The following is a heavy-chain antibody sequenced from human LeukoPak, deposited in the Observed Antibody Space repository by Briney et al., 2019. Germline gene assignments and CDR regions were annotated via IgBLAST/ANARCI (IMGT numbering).Heavy chain of an antibody. Sequence: GASVNVSCKASGYIFTSYGISRVRQAPGQGLEGMGWTSAYNGNTNYAHKLHGRVTMTTDTSTNTAYMELRSLRSDDTAVYYCARGPVTAMVDYWGQGTLVTVSS. D-gene: IGHD5-18*01. V-gene: IGHV1-18*01. CDR2: TSAYNGNT. J-gene: IGHJ4*02. CDR1: GYIFTSYG. CDR3: ARGPVTAMVDY.